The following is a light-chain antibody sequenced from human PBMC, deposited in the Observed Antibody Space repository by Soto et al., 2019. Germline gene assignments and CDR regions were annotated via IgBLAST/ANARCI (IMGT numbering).Light chain of an antibody. CDR1: ISDIGGYNF. CDR3: SSYTSSRTRV. V-gene: IGLV2-14*01. J-gene: IGLJ3*02. Sequence: QSALTQPASVSGSPGQSITISCTGTISDIGGYNFISWYQHHPGKAPKLVIYDVNNRPSGISYRFSGSKSGNTASLTISGLQAEDEADYYCSSYTSSRTRVFGGGTKLTVL. CDR2: DVN.